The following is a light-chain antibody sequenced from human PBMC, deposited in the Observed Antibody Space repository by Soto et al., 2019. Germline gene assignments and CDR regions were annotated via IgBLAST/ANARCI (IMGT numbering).Light chain of an antibody. V-gene: IGKV1-17*01. J-gene: IGKJ1*01. Sequence: DIQMTQSPSSLSPSVGDSVTITSRASQGIRNDLGWYQQKPGKAPKRLIYAASSLESGVPSRFSGSGSGTEFTLTISSLQPDEFATYYCQQYNSYSWTFGQGTKV. CDR3: QQYNSYSWT. CDR1: QGIRND. CDR2: AAS.